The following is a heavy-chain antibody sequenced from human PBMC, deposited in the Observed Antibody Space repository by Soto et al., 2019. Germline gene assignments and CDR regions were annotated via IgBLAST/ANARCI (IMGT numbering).Heavy chain of an antibody. Sequence: QVQLQQWGAGPLRPLETLSLTCGVSGGSFSGYYWAWIRQSPGKGLEWIGEINDRGSINYNPSLMSRVSISVDPSKTHYSLNLRSVTAAATAVYYCARDSHDILTGPPWVWYFDLWGRGTLVTVSS. J-gene: IGHJ2*01. V-gene: IGHV4-34*01. CDR3: ARDSHDILTGPPWVWYFDL. D-gene: IGHD3-9*01. CDR2: INDRGSI. CDR1: GGSFSGYY.